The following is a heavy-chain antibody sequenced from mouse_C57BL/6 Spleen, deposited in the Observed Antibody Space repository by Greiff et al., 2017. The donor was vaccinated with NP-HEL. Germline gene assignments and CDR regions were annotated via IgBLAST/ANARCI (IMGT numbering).Heavy chain of an antibody. CDR3: VRGQAPDHYYAMDY. D-gene: IGHD3-3*01. J-gene: IGHJ4*01. CDR1: GYTFTSYW. CDR2: IHPNSGST. V-gene: IGHV1-64*01. Sequence: QVQLQQPGAELVKPGASVKLSCKASGYTFTSYWMHWVKQRPGQGLEWIGMIHPNSGSTNYNEKFKSKATLTVDKSSSTAYMQLSSLTSEDSAVYYCVRGQAPDHYYAMDYWGQGTSVTVSS.